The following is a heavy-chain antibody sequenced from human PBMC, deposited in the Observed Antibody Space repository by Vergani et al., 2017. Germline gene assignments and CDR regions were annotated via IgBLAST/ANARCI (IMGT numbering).Heavy chain of an antibody. V-gene: IGHV1-69*01. D-gene: IGHD2-8*01. J-gene: IGHJ4*02. CDR2: AIPILDTP. CDR3: ASDPAVLFFYAT. CDR1: GGRFNRHA. Sequence: QVILEQSGPEVKKPGSSVTVSCKASGGRFNRHATSWVRQAPGQGLEWMGGAIPILDTPNYAQNFRGRVSITAAESTSTAYMELTSLTSDDTAVYFCASDPAVLFFYATGGQGTLTTVSS.